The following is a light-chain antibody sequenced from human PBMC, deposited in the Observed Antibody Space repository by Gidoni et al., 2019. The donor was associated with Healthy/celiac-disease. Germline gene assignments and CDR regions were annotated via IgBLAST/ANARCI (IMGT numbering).Light chain of an antibody. Sequence: EIVMTQSPATLSVSPGERATLSCRASQSVSSNLAWYQQKHGQAPRLLIYVASTRATGIPARFRGRGSGTEFTLTISSLQSEDFAVYDWQQYNNWPPTWTFGQGTKVEIK. CDR3: QQYNNWPPTWT. V-gene: IGKV3-15*01. CDR2: VAS. CDR1: QSVSSN. J-gene: IGKJ1*01.